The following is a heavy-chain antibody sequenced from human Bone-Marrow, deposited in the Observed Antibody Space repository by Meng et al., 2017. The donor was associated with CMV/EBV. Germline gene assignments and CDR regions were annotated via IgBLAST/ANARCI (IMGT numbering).Heavy chain of an antibody. D-gene: IGHD2-21*01. CDR1: GFTFSSYE. CDR2: IYSGGST. CDR3: ARGSLIAQGKDY. V-gene: IGHV3-66*02. Sequence: GGSLRLSCAASGFTFSSYEMNWVRQAPGKGLEWVSVIYSGGSTYYADSVKGRFTISRDNSKNTLYLQMNSLRAEDTAVYYCARGSLIAQGKDYWGQGTLVTVSS. J-gene: IGHJ4*02.